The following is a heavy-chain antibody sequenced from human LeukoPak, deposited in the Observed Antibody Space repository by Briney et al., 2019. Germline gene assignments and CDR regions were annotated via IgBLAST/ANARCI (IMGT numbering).Heavy chain of an antibody. CDR3: AKSGRDQLVRTNNWFDP. J-gene: IGHJ5*02. D-gene: IGHD6-6*01. Sequence: PSETLSLTCAVYGGSFSTYYWNWIRQPPGKGLEWIGEISRSGSTNYNPSLKSRVAISVDTSKNQFSLNLRSVTAADTAVYYCAKSGRDQLVRTNNWFDPWGQGTLVTVSS. CDR2: ISRSGST. V-gene: IGHV4-34*01. CDR1: GGSFSTYY.